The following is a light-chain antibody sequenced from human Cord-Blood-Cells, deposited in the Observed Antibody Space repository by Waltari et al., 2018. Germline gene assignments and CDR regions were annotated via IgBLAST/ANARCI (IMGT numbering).Light chain of an antibody. V-gene: IGLV3-1*01. CDR1: KSGDKY. Sequence: SYELTQPPSVSVSPGQTASITCSGAKSGDKYACWYQQKPGQSPVLVIYQDSKRPSGIPARFSGSNSGNTATLTISGTQAMDEADYYCQAWDSSTWVFGGGTKLTVL. CDR3: QAWDSSTWV. J-gene: IGLJ3*02. CDR2: QDS.